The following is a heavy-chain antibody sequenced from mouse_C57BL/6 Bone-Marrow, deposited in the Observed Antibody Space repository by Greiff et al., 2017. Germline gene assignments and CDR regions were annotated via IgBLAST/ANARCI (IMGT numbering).Heavy chain of an antibody. J-gene: IGHJ3*01. CDR1: GFSLTSYG. V-gene: IGHV2-2*01. Sequence: VQRVESGPGLVQPSQSLSITCTVSGFSLTSYGVHWVRQSPGKGLEWLGVIWSGGSTDYNAAFISRLSISKDNSKSQVFFKMNSLQADDTAIYYCARNHAVGFAYWGQGTLVTVSA. CDR2: IWSGGST. CDR3: ARNHAVGFAY.